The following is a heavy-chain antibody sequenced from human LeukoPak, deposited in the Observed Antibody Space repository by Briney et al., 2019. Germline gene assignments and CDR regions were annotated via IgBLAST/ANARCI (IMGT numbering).Heavy chain of an antibody. J-gene: IGHJ6*03. Sequence: SRNRLLTCIVSDDSISCGLYDWNWVRQHPGDDLECIGSTHDSGTTYYSSSLRGGVIISMDTSKQEVYLKLTSVTAADTAVYYCAAGRRARYSPYYYYPLEDWGTGTKVAVSS. D-gene: IGHD1-1*01. CDR3: AAGRRARYSPYYYYPLED. CDR1: DDSISCGLYD. CDR2: THDSGTT. V-gene: IGHV4-31*03.